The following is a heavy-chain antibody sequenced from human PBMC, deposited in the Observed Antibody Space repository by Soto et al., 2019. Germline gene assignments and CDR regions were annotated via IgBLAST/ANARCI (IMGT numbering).Heavy chain of an antibody. CDR3: ARHLTYCSAGSCYSDFPYYGMDV. CDR2: INSDGSST. CDR1: GFTFSSYW. V-gene: IGHV3-74*01. J-gene: IGHJ6*02. Sequence: GGSLRLSCAASGFTFSSYWMHWVRQAPGKGLVWVSRINSDGSSTSYADSVKGRFTISRDNAKNTLYLQMNSLRAEDTAVYYCARHLTYCSAGSCYSDFPYYGMDVWGQGTTVTVSS. D-gene: IGHD2-15*01.